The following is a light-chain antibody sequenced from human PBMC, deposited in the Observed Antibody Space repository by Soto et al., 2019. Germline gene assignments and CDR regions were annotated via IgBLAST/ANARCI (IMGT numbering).Light chain of an antibody. CDR3: QQTNTLPPIT. Sequence: DIQMTQSPSSVSASVGDRVTITCRASQDITNWLAWYQQKPGKAPKLLIYAASSLQSGVPSRFSGSGSGTYFTLTISSLQPEDFATYYCQQTNTLPPITFGPGTKVYIK. V-gene: IGKV1-12*01. CDR1: QDITNW. CDR2: AAS. J-gene: IGKJ3*01.